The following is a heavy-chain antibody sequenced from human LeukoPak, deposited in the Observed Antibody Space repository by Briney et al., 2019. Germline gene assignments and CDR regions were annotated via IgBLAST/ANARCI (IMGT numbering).Heavy chain of an antibody. CDR2: ISAYNGNT. D-gene: IGHD7-27*01. Sequence: GASVKVSCKASGYTFTSYGTSWVRQAPGQGLEWMGWISAYNGNTNYAQKFQDRISMTTDTSTSTAYMELRSLKSDDTAVYYCARDPGGTWGFDYWGQGALVTVSS. V-gene: IGHV1-18*01. CDR3: ARDPGGTWGFDY. J-gene: IGHJ4*02. CDR1: GYTFTSYG.